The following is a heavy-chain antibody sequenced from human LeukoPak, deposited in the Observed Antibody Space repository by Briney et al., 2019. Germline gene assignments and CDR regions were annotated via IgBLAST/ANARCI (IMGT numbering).Heavy chain of an antibody. CDR2: IWYDGSNK. J-gene: IGHJ3*02. Sequence: PGRSLRLSCAASGFTFSSCGMHWVRQAPGKGLEWVAVIWYDGSNKYYADSVKGRFTISRDNSKNTLYLQMNSLRAEDTAVYYCARDRGDYGDSFDAFDISGQGTMVTVSS. V-gene: IGHV3-33*01. CDR3: ARDRGDYGDSFDAFDI. D-gene: IGHD4-17*01. CDR1: GFTFSSCG.